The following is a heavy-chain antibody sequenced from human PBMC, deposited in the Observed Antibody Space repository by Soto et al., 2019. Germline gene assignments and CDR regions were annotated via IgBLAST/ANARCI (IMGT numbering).Heavy chain of an antibody. CDR3: AKGYSTGWSEGYFDY. J-gene: IGHJ4*02. V-gene: IGHV3-23*01. CDR2: ISGTLST. CDR1: GFTFSTYA. Sequence: HPVGSLRLSCAASGFTFSTYAMGWVRQAPGKGLEWVSSISGTLSTFYADSVKGQFTISRDNSKNTLYLQINSLRPDDTAVYYCAKGYSTGWSEGYFDYWGQGALGTVSS. D-gene: IGHD6-19*01.